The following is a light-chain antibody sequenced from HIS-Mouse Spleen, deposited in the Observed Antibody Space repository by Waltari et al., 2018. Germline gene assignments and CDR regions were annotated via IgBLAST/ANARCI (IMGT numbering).Light chain of an antibody. CDR3: YSTDSSGNHRV. J-gene: IGLJ2*01. V-gene: IGLV3-1*01. Sequence: SYELTQPPSVSVSPGQTASIPCSGDKLGDKYACWYQQKPGQSPVLVIYQDSKRPSGIPERFSGSNSGNTATLTISGTQVEDEADYYCYSTDSSGNHRVFGGGTKLTVL. CDR1: KLGDKY. CDR2: QDS.